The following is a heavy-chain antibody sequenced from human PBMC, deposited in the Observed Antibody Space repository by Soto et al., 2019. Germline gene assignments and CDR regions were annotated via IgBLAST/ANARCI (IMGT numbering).Heavy chain of an antibody. J-gene: IGHJ6*02. CDR3: ARRLYYDSSGFEGGGMDV. CDR1: GGSISSGGYS. CDR2: IYYSGST. D-gene: IGHD3-22*01. V-gene: IGHV4-39*01. Sequence: PSETLSLTCAVSGGSISSGGYSWGWIRQPPGKGLEWIGSIYYSGSTYYNPSLKSRVTISEDTSKNQFSLKLSSVTAADTAVYYCARRLYYDSSGFEGGGMDVWGQGTTVTVSS.